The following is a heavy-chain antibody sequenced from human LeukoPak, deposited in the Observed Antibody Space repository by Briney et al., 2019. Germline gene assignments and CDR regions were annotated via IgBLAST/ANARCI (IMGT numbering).Heavy chain of an antibody. V-gene: IGHV4-31*03. Sequence: SETLSLTCTVSGGPISSGGYYWSWIRQHPGKGLEWIGYIYYSGSTYYNPSLKSRVTISVDTSKNQFSLKLSSVTAADTAVYYCARKRRPGIAAGWGQGTLVTVSS. CDR2: IYYSGST. CDR1: GGPISSGGYY. J-gene: IGHJ4*02. D-gene: IGHD6-13*01. CDR3: ARKRRPGIAAG.